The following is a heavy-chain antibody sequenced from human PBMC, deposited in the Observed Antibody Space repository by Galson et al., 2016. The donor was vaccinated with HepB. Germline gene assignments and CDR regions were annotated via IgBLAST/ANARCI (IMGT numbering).Heavy chain of an antibody. Sequence: SLRLSCAASGFTFDDFAMHWVRQAPGKGPEWVSLISWDGGKSYYADSVQGRFTISRDNSKNYLYLQMNSLRAEDTALYYCAKSDSSSSGGPFQHWGLGTLVTVSS. CDR1: GFTFDDFA. J-gene: IGHJ1*01. V-gene: IGHV3-43D*03. CDR2: ISWDGGKS. D-gene: IGHD6-6*01. CDR3: AKSDSSSSGGPFQH.